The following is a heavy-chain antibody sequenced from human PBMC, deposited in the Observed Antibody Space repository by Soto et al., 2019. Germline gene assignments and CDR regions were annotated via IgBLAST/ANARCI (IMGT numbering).Heavy chain of an antibody. CDR2: MNPNSGNT. CDR1: GYTFTSYD. D-gene: IGHD4-17*01. CDR3: ARSTNDYAARH. J-gene: IGHJ4*02. V-gene: IGHV1-8*01. Sequence: QVQLVQSGAEVKKPGASVKVSCKASGYTFTSYDINWVRQATGQGLEWMGWMNPNSGNTGYAQKFQGRVTMTRNTSKSTAYMEPSSLRSEHPAAYYCARSTNDYAARHWGQGTLVTVSS.